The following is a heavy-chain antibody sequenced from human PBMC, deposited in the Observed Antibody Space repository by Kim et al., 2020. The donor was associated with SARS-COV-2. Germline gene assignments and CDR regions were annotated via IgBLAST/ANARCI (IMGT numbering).Heavy chain of an antibody. CDR2: VWYDGSHE. CDR1: GFNFKNFA. D-gene: IGHD2-15*01. CDR3: ATLQGYCGGGTCYDADF. J-gene: IGHJ4*02. Sequence: GGSLRLSCAASGFNFKNFAMHWVRQAPGRGLEWVAVVWYDGSHEFYADSVKGRLTISRDNSKNMVYLQINSLRVEDTAVYYCATLQGYCGGGTCYDADFWGQGTLVTVSS. V-gene: IGHV3-33*01.